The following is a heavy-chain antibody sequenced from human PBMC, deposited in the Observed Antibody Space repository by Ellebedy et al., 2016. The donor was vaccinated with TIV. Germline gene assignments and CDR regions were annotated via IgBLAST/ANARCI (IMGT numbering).Heavy chain of an antibody. CDR3: ARERNFYYMDV. D-gene: IGHD3-3*01. CDR2: MSNDERTK. J-gene: IGHJ6*03. V-gene: IGHV3-30*03. Sequence: GGSLRLSXGVSGFTFTTYRIHWVRQAPGKGLEWVALMSNDERTKDYADSVKGRFTVSRDNSRNMVWLQMDSLRPGDTGVYFCARERNFYYMDVWGKGTTVTVSS. CDR1: GFTFTTYR.